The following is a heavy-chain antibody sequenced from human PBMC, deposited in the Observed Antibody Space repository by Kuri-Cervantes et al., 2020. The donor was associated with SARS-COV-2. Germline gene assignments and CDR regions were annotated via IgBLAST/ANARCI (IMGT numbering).Heavy chain of an antibody. Sequence: GGSLRLSCAASGFTFSSYAMHWVRQAPGKGLEYVSAISSNGGSTYYANSVKGRFTISRDNSKNTLYLQMGSLGAEDKAVYYGAIPMIVVVIVGGSGKPNWFDPWGQGTLVTVSS. V-gene: IGHV3-64*01. CDR2: ISSNGGST. CDR3: AIPMIVVVIVGGSGKPNWFDP. J-gene: IGHJ5*02. CDR1: GFTFSSYA. D-gene: IGHD3-22*01.